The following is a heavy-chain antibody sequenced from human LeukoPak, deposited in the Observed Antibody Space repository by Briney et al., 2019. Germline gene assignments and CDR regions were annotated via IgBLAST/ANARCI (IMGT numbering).Heavy chain of an antibody. CDR2: IPSDGNNQ. J-gene: IGHJ4*02. V-gene: IGHV3-30*02. Sequence: PGGSLKLSCAAAGFNFNNYGMHWVRQAPGQGLEWATFIPSDGNNQYYADSVKGRFTISRDNSRNTLYLQMNGLRVEDTAVYYCVKDTGRGDFWGQGTLVTVSS. CDR1: GFNFNNYG. CDR3: VKDTGRGDF. D-gene: IGHD3-10*01.